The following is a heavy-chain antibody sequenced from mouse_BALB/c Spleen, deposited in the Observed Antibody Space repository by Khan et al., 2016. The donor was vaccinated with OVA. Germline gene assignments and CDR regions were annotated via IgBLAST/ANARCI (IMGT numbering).Heavy chain of an antibody. J-gene: IGHJ3*01. CDR3: ARLAYYYNSEGFAY. D-gene: IGHD1-1*01. V-gene: IGHV5-6*01. Sequence: EVELVESGGDFVRPGGSLKLSCAASGFTFSTYGMSWVRQTPDKRLEWVATINTGGAYTYCPDSVKGRFTISRDNAKNTLYLQLSSLKSEDTAIYYCARLAYYYNSEGFAYWGQGTLVTVSA. CDR2: INTGGAYT. CDR1: GFTFSTYG.